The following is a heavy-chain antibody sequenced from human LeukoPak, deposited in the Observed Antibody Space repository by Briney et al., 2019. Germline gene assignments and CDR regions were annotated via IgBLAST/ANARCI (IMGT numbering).Heavy chain of an antibody. Sequence: SETLSLTCAVYGGSFSGYYWSWIRQPPGKGLEWIGEINHSGSTNYNPFLKSRVTISVDTSKNQFSLKLSSVTAADTAVYYCARHGYNSRVPQQGDYWGQGTLVTVSS. CDR1: GGSFSGYY. CDR3: ARHGYNSRVPQQGDY. V-gene: IGHV4-34*01. J-gene: IGHJ4*02. D-gene: IGHD5-24*01. CDR2: INHSGST.